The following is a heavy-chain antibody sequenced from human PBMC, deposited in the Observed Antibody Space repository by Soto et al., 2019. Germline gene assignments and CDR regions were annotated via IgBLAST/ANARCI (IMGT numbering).Heavy chain of an antibody. CDR3: ARGVAVAGLYFDY. D-gene: IGHD6-19*01. J-gene: IGHJ4*02. CDR1: GGSISSYY. Sequence: SETLSLTCTVSGGSISSYYWSSIRQPPGKGLEWIGYIYYSGSTNYNPSLKSRVTISVDTSKNPFSLKLSYVTAADTAVYYCARGVAVAGLYFDYWGQGTLVTVS. CDR2: IYYSGST. V-gene: IGHV4-59*01.